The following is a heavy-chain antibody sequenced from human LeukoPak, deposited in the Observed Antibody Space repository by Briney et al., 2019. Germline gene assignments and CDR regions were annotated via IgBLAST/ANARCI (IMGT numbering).Heavy chain of an antibody. CDR3: ARESVATVNWFDP. V-gene: IGHV3-11*01. J-gene: IGHJ5*02. CDR1: GFTFSDYY. CDR2: ISSSGGTK. D-gene: IGHD5-12*01. Sequence: KPGGSPRLSCAASGFTFSDYYMTWLRQAPGKGLEWVSYISSSGGTKYYADSVKGRFTISGDNAKNAVYLQMNSLRAEDTAMYYCARESVATVNWFDPWGQGTLVTVSS.